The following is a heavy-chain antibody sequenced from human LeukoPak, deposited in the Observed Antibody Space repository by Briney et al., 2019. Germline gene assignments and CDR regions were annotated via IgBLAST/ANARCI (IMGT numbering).Heavy chain of an antibody. V-gene: IGHV4-38-2*01. J-gene: IGHJ4*02. CDR2: IYHSGST. CDR3: ARLGWYYDSSGPYDY. D-gene: IGHD3-22*01. CDR1: GYSISSGYY. Sequence: SETLSLTCAVSGYSISSGYYWGWIRQPPGKGLEWIGSIYHSGSTYYNPSLKSRVTISVDTSKNQFSLKLSSVTAADTAVYCCARLGWYYDSSGPYDYWGQGTLVTVSS.